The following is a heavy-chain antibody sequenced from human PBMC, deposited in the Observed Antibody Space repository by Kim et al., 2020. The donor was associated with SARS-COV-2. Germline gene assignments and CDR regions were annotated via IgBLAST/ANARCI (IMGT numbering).Heavy chain of an antibody. V-gene: IGHV4-61*01. CDR3: ARGATMVQGVIHWFDP. J-gene: IGHJ5*02. CDR2: IYYSGST. D-gene: IGHD3-10*01. Sequence: SETLSLTCTVSGGSVSSGSYYWSWIRQPPGKGLEWIGYIYYSGSTNYNPSLKSRVTISVDTSKNQFSLKLSSVTAADTAVYYCARGATMVQGVIHWFDPWGQGTLVTVSS. CDR1: GGSVSSGSYY.